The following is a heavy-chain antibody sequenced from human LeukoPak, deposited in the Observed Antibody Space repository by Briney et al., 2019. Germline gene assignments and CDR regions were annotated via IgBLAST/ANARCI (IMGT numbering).Heavy chain of an antibody. D-gene: IGHD3-3*01. J-gene: IGHJ3*02. Sequence: GGSLRLSCVVSGFTFNNYWMSWVRQAPGKGLEWVATMRQDGGEIYYVDSVRGRFTISRDNAKNSLYLQMNSLRAEDTAMYYCARVFYDFWSGYEYDAFDIWGQGTMVTVSS. V-gene: IGHV3-7*01. CDR3: ARVFYDFWSGYEYDAFDI. CDR2: MRQDGGEI. CDR1: GFTFNNYW.